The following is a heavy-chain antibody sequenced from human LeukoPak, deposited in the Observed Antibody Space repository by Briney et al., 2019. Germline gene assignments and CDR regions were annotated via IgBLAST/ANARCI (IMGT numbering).Heavy chain of an antibody. CDR1: GGSISSYY. D-gene: IGHD5-24*01. J-gene: IGHJ4*02. Sequence: ASETLSLTCTVSGGSISSYYWSWIRQPPGKGLEWVGYIYYSGSTYYNPSLKSRVTISVDTSKNQFSLKLSSVTAADTAVYYCARDGMATNIDYWGQGTLVTVSS. V-gene: IGHV4-30-4*01. CDR2: IYYSGST. CDR3: ARDGMATNIDY.